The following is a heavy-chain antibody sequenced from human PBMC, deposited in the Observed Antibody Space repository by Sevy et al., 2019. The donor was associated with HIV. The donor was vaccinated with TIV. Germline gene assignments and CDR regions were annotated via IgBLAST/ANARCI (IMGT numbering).Heavy chain of an antibody. CDR3: AREGCCRPHDY. J-gene: IGHJ4*02. CDR1: GFAFYEYS. Sequence: GGSLRLSCAASGFAFYEYSMSWIRQAPGKGLEWVATLSFGCGKINYADSVKGRFTISRDNSKNSFYLQMDSLRVEDTALYYCAREGCCRPHDYWGQGTRVTVSS. CDR2: LSFGCGKI. V-gene: IGHV3-23*01. D-gene: IGHD2-15*01.